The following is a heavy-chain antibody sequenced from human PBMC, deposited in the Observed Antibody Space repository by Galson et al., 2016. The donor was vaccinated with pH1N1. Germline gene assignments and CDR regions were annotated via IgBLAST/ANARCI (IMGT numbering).Heavy chain of an antibody. CDR3: ARVNTYDSSGYYPFDC. J-gene: IGHJ4*02. V-gene: IGHV1-2*06. CDR2: INPNNGDT. D-gene: IGHD3-22*01. Sequence: SVKVSCKASEYTFIGYYIHWMRQAPGHGLAWMGRINPNNGDTHYAQNFQGRVTMTRDTSISTAYMELNSLRSDDTAVYHCARVNTYDSSGYYPFDCWGQGTQVTVSS. CDR1: EYTFIGYY.